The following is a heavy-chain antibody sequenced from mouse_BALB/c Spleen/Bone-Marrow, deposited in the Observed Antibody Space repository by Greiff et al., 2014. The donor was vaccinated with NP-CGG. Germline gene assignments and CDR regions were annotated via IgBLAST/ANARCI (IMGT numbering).Heavy chain of an antibody. D-gene: IGHD2-10*02. CDR1: GYTFTDYA. V-gene: IGHV1-67*01. CDR2: ISTYSGNT. J-gene: IGHJ4*01. Sequence: QVQLQQSGPELVRPGVSVKISCKGSGYTFTDYAMHWVKQSRAKSLEWIGVISTYSGNTNYNQKFKGKATMTVDKSSSTAYMELARLTSEDSAIYYCARSEYGNSYAMDYWGQGTSVTVSS. CDR3: ARSEYGNSYAMDY.